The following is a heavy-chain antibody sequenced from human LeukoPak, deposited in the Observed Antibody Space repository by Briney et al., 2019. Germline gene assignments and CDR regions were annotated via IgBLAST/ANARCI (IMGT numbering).Heavy chain of an antibody. Sequence: PGGSLRLSCAASGFTFSDYYMSWIRQPPAEGLEWVSYISSSGSTIYYAASVKGRFTISRDNAKNSLYLQMNSLRAEDTAVYYCARGGYYDSSGPRGAFDIWGQGTMVTVSS. D-gene: IGHD3-22*01. J-gene: IGHJ3*02. CDR2: ISSSGSTI. CDR3: ARGGYYDSSGPRGAFDI. CDR1: GFTFSDYY. V-gene: IGHV3-11*01.